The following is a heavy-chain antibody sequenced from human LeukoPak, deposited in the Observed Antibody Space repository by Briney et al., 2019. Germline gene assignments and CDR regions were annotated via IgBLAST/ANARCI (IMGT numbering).Heavy chain of an antibody. J-gene: IGHJ4*02. CDR2: ISYDGSNR. CDR3: AKEHPHCGGDCPYFDY. D-gene: IGHD2-21*02. CDR1: GFTFSSYG. Sequence: GGSLRLSCAASGFTFSSYGMHWVRQAPGKGLEWVAVISYDGSNRYSADSVRGRFTISRDNSKNTLYLQMNSLRAEDTAVYYCAKEHPHCGGDCPYFDYWGQGTLVTVSS. V-gene: IGHV3-30*18.